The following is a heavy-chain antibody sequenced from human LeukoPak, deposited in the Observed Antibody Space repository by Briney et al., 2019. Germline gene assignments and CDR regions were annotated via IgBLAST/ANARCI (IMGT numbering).Heavy chain of an antibody. J-gene: IGHJ4*02. V-gene: IGHV4-59*08. Sequence: SETLSLTCTVSGGSISSYYWSWIRQPPGKGLECIGYIYYSGSTYYNPSLKSRVTISVDTSKNQFSLKLSSVTAADTAVYYCARRGLGTTPYFDYWGQGTLVTVSS. CDR3: ARRGLGTTPYFDY. CDR2: IYYSGST. D-gene: IGHD4-17*01. CDR1: GGSISSYY.